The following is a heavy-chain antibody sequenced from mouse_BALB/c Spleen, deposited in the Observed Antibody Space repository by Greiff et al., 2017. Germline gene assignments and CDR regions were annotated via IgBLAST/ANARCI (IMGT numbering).Heavy chain of an antibody. V-gene: IGHV5-4*02. Sequence: EVKLMESGGGLVKPGGSLKLSCAASGFTFSDYYMYWVRQTPEKRLEWVATISDGGSYTYYPDSVKGRFTISRDNAKNNLYLQMSSLKSEDTAMYYCAREGANAMDYWGQGTSVTVSS. CDR1: GFTFSDYY. CDR2: ISDGGSYT. J-gene: IGHJ4*01. CDR3: AREGANAMDY.